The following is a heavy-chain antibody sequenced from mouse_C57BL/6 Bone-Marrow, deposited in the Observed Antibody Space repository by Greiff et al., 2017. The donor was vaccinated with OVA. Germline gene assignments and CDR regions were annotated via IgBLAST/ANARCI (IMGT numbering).Heavy chain of an antibody. J-gene: IGHJ2*01. CDR1: GFTFSDYY. V-gene: IGHV5-16*01. Sequence: EVMLVESEGGLVQPGSSMKLSCTASGFTFSDYYMACVRQVPEKGLEWVANINYDGSSTYSLASLTSRFIISRDNAKNILYLHMSSLKSADTATYYCARGIWGYDYVDYGGQGTTLTVSS. CDR2: INYDGSST. CDR3: ARGIWGYDYVDY. D-gene: IGHD2-2*01.